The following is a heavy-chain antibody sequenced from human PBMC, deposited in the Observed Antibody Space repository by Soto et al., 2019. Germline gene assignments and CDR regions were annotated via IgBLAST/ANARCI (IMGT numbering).Heavy chain of an antibody. CDR2: INEDGSQK. Sequence: PRLSCAASGFTFSGYWMSWVRQAPGKGLEWVANINEDGSQKNYVDSVGGRFTISRDNAQNSLFLQMNSLRPEDTAVFYCAKGGWLDDWGPGTLVTVSS. CDR1: GFTFSGYW. CDR3: AKGGWLDD. J-gene: IGHJ5*02. V-gene: IGHV3-7*03.